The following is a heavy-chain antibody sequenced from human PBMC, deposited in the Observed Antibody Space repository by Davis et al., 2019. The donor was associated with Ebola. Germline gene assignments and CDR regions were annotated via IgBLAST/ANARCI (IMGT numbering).Heavy chain of an antibody. CDR1: GFNFSHYA. CDR3: ADPLSSV. CDR2: ISNLAMKT. Sequence: GESLKISCVGSGFNFSHYAMGWVRQIPGRWLECVSVISNLAMKTFYSDSVQGRFIISRDNSKSIVSLQMNNLRVDDTAIYYCADPLSSVWGQGTTVTVS. V-gene: IGHV3-23*01. J-gene: IGHJ6*02.